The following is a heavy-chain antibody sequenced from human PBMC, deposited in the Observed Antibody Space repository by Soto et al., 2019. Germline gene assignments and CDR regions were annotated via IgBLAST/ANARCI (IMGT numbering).Heavy chain of an antibody. Sequence: AASVKVSCKASGYTFTNYGITWVRQAPGKGLEWMGGFDPEDGETIYAQKFQGRVTMTEDTSTDTAYMELSSLRSEDTAVYYCATAAAGPSEFDYWGQGTLVTVSS. J-gene: IGHJ4*02. CDR1: GYTFTNYG. CDR3: ATAAAGPSEFDY. V-gene: IGHV1-24*01. D-gene: IGHD6-13*01. CDR2: FDPEDGET.